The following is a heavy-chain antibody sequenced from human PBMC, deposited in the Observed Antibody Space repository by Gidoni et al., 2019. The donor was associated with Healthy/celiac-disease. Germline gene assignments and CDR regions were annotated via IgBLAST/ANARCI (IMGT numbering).Heavy chain of an antibody. CDR1: GRPFRSYA. CDR2: IIPIFGTA. D-gene: IGHD6-19*01. V-gene: IGHV1-69*01. J-gene: IGHJ5*02. Sequence: QVQLVQSGAEVKKPGSSVKVSCKASGRPFRSYAISWVRQSPGQGLEWMGGIIPIFGTANYAQKFQGRVTITADESTSTAYMELSSLRSEDTAVYYCARAPWGSGWSGIPSVWFDPWGQGTLVTVSS. CDR3: ARAPWGSGWSGIPSVWFDP.